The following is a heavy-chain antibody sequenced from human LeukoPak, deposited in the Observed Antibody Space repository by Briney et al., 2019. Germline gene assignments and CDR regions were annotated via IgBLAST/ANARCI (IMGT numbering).Heavy chain of an antibody. J-gene: IGHJ5*02. CDR3: ARGWRGYCSSTSCQPYNWFDP. D-gene: IGHD2-2*01. Sequence: SSETLSLTCAVYGGSFSGYYWSWIRKPPGKGLEWIGEINHSGSTNYNPSLKSRVTISVDTSKNQFSLKLSSVTAADTAVYSCARGWRGYCSSTSCQPYNWFDPWGQGTLVTVSS. V-gene: IGHV4-34*01. CDR1: GGSFSGYY. CDR2: INHSGST.